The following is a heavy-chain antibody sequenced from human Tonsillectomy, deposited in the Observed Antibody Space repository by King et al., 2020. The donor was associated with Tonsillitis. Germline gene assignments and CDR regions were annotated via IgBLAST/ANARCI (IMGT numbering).Heavy chain of an antibody. V-gene: IGHV1-69*01. CDR3: AREGAKVSYFDY. J-gene: IGHJ4*02. D-gene: IGHD2-8*01. CDR1: GGTFSSFP. CDR2: IIPIFGTA. Sequence: VQLVQSGAEVKKPGSSVKVSCKASGGTFSSFPISWVRQAPGQGLEWMGGIIPIFGTANYAQNFQGRVTITADESTITAYMELSSLRSEDTAVYYCAREGAKVSYFDYWGQGTLVTVSS.